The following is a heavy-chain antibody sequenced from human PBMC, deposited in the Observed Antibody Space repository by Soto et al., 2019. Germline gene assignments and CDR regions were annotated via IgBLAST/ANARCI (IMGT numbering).Heavy chain of an antibody. CDR2: IIPIFGTA. V-gene: IGHV1-69*13. J-gene: IGHJ6*02. CDR1: GGTFSSYA. D-gene: IGHD6-19*01. CDR3: ARGVAGPYYYYYGMDV. Sequence: ASVKVSCKASGGTFSSYAISWVRQAPGQGLEWMGGIIPIFGTANYAQKFQGRVTITADESTSTAYMELSSLRSEDTAVYYCARGVAGPYYYYYGMDVWGQGTTVTVSS.